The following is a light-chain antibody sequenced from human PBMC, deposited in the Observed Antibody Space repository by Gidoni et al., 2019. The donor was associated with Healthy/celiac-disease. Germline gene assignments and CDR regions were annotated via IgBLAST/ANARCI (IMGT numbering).Light chain of an antibody. Sequence: DILLTQSPGTLALSPGERATLSCRASQSVSSSYLAWYQQKPGQAPRLLIYGASSRATGSPERFSGSGCGTEFTITISRLEPEDLAVYYCQQYGSSTGLTFGGGTKVEIK. CDR3: QQYGSSTGLT. CDR2: GAS. J-gene: IGKJ4*01. V-gene: IGKV3-20*01. CDR1: QSVSSSY.